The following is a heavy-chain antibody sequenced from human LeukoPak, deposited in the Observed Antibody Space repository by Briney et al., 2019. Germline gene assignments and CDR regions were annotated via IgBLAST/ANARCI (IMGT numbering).Heavy chain of an antibody. CDR1: GFTFSSYS. CDR2: ISSSSSYI. Sequence: PGGSLRLSCAASGFTFSSYSMNWVRRAPGKGLEWVSSISSSSSYIYYADSVKGRFTISRDNAKNSLYLQMNSLRAEDTAVYYCARARSRGGLTGTASWFDPWGQGTLVTVSS. CDR3: ARARSRGGLTGTASWFDP. J-gene: IGHJ5*02. V-gene: IGHV3-21*01. D-gene: IGHD1-20*01.